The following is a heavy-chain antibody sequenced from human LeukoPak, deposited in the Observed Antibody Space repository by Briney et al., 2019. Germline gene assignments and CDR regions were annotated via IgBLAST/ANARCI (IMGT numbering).Heavy chain of an antibody. V-gene: IGHV1-18*01. D-gene: IGHD1-26*01. J-gene: IGHJ4*02. CDR1: GYTFTSYG. Sequence: ASVKVSCKASGYTFTSYGISWVRQAPGQGLEWMGWISAYNGNTNYALKLQGRVTMTTDTSTSTAYMELRSMRPDDTAVYYCARDYSGSYYVYFDYWGQGTLVTVSS. CDR2: ISAYNGNT. CDR3: ARDYSGSYYVYFDY.